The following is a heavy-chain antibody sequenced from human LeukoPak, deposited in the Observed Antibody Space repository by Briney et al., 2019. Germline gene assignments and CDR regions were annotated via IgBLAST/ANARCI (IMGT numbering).Heavy chain of an antibody. J-gene: IGHJ2*01. V-gene: IGHV3-48*01. Sequence: GGSLRLSCAASGFTFSSYSMNWVRQAPGKGLEWVSYITGSSSAIYYTDSVKGRFTISRGNAKNSLYLQMNSLRAEDTAVYYCARGHWFFGLWGRGTLVTVPS. CDR1: GFTFSSYS. CDR2: ITGSSSAI. CDR3: ARGHWFFGL.